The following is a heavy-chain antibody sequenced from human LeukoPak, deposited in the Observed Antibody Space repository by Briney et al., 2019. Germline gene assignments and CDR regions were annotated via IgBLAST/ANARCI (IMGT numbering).Heavy chain of an antibody. CDR2: INPSDGST. D-gene: IGHD4-17*01. CDR1: GYTFITYY. CDR3: ARDRTVTTSKYYYYYYMDV. Sequence: ASVKVSCKASGYTFITYYMHWVRQAPGQGLEWMGIINPSDGSTTYAQNFQGRVTMTRDMSTTTVYMELSSLRSEDTAVYYCARDRTVTTSKYYYYYYMDVWGKGTTVTVSS. V-gene: IGHV1-46*01. J-gene: IGHJ6*03.